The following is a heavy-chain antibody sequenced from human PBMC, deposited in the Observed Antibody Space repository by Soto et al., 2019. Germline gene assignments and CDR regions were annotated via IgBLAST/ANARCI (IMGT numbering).Heavy chain of an antibody. CDR2: IFYSGST. CDR3: ARDRAYDYVWGSYRYNRGYYFDY. J-gene: IGHJ4*02. CDR1: GGSISSSSYY. D-gene: IGHD3-16*02. V-gene: IGHV4-39*02. Sequence: SETLSLTCTVSGGSISSSSYYWGWIRQPPGKGLEWIGSIFYSGSTYYNPSLKSRVTISVDTSKNQFSLKLSSVTAADTAVYYCARDRAYDYVWGSYRYNRGYYFDYWGQGTLVTVSS.